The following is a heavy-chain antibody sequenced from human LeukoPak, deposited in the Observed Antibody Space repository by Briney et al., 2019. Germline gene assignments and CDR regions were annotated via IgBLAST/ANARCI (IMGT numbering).Heavy chain of an antibody. V-gene: IGHV1-18*01. CDR2: ISAYSGDT. CDR3: ATDHYDSSGYYYAW. Sequence: ASVKVSCKASGYTFTSYGISWVRQAPGQGLEWMGWISAYSGDTNYAQKFQGRVTMTEDTSTDTAYMELSSLRSEDTAVYYCATDHYDSSGYYYAWWGQGTLVTVSS. D-gene: IGHD3-22*01. J-gene: IGHJ4*02. CDR1: GYTFTSYG.